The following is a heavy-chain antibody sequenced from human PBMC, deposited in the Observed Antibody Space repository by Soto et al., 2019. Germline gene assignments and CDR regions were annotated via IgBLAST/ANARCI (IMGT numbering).Heavy chain of an antibody. V-gene: IGHV1-2*04. J-gene: IGHJ6*02. CDR2: INPNSGGT. CDR1: GYTFTGYY. Sequence: ASVKVSCKASGYTFTGYYMHWVRQAPGQGLEWMGWINPNSGGTNYAQKFQGWVTMTRDTSISTAYMELSRLRSDDTAVYYCAIHYDSSGYLYYYGMDVWGQGTTVTVS. CDR3: AIHYDSSGYLYYYGMDV. D-gene: IGHD3-22*01.